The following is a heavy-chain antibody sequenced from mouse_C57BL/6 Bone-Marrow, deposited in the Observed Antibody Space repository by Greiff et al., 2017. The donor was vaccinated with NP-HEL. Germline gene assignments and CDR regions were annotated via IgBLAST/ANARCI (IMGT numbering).Heavy chain of an antibody. V-gene: IGHV14-1*01. CDR2: IDPEDGDT. CDR1: GFNIKDYY. Sequence: VQLQQPGAELVRPGASVKLSCTASGFNIKDYYMHWVKQRPEQGLEWIGRIDPEDGDTEYAPKFQGKATMTADPSSNTAYLQLSSLTSEDTAVYYCTTTVFDYWGQGTTLTVSS. CDR3: TTTVFDY. J-gene: IGHJ2*01. D-gene: IGHD1-1*01.